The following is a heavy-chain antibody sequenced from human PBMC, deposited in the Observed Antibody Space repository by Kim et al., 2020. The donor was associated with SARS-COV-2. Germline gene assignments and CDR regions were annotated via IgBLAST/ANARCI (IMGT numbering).Heavy chain of an antibody. CDR3: ASLTSGWFAY. D-gene: IGHD2-2*01. CDR1: GGSITNNHYY. V-gene: IGHV4-39*01. Sequence: SETLSLTCTVSGGSITNNHYYWGWIRQPPGKGLEWIGSIYYTGSTYYNPSLRSRVTISIDTSKNQFALNLNSVTAADMALYYCASLTSGWFAYWGQGALVTVSS. CDR2: IYYTGST. J-gene: IGHJ5*01.